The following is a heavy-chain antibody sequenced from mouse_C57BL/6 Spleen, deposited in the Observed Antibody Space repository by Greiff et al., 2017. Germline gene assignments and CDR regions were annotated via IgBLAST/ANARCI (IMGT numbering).Heavy chain of an antibody. Sequence: QVQLQQPGAELVQPGASVKMSCKASGYTFTSYWITWVKQRPGQGLEWIGDIYPGSGSTNYNEKFKSKATLTVDTSSSTAYMQLSSLTYEDSAVYYWARSWRVYGMDYWGQGTSVTVSS. CDR3: ARSWRVYGMDY. V-gene: IGHV1-55*01. CDR2: IYPGSGST. CDR1: GYTFTSYW. J-gene: IGHJ4*01.